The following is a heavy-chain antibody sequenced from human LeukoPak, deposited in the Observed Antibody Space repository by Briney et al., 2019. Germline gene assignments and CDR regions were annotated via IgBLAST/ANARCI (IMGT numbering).Heavy chain of an antibody. V-gene: IGHV3-21*01. CDR1: GFTFSSYS. D-gene: IGHD3-22*01. CDR3: ARDSYDSPGAGY. Sequence: PRGSLRLSCAASGFTFSSYSMNWVRQAPGKGLEWVSSISSSSSYIYYADSVKGRFTISRDNAKNSLYLQMNSLRAEDTAVYYCARDSYDSPGAGYWGQGTLVTVSS. CDR2: ISSSSSYI. J-gene: IGHJ4*02.